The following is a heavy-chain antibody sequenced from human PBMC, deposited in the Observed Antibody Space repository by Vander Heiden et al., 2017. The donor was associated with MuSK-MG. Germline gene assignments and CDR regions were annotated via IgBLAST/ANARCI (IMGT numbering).Heavy chain of an antibody. Sequence: QVQLQQWGAGLLKPSETLSLTCAVYGGSFSGYYWSWIRQPAGQGLEWIGEINNSGSTNYNPSLKSRVTISVDTSKNQFSLKLSSVTAADTAVYYCARRARLGYSYGYDYWGQGTLVTVSA. J-gene: IGHJ4*02. CDR2: INNSGST. D-gene: IGHD5-18*01. V-gene: IGHV4-34*01. CDR1: GGSFSGYY. CDR3: ARRARLGYSYGYDY.